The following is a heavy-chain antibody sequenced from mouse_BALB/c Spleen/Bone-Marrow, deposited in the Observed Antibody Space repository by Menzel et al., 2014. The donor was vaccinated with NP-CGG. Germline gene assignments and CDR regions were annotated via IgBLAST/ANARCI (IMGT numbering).Heavy chain of an antibody. CDR2: ISTYSGNT. V-gene: IGHV1-67*01. CDR1: GYTFTAYA. J-gene: IGHJ2*01. CDR3: ARSFYGSSYFDY. D-gene: IGHD1-1*01. Sequence: QVQLQQSGPELVRPGVSVKLSCKGSGYTFTAYAMHWVKQSHAKSLEWIGLISTYSGNTHYNQNFKGKATMTVDKSSSTAYMELARLTAEDSAIYYCARSFYGSSYFDYWGQGTTLTASS.